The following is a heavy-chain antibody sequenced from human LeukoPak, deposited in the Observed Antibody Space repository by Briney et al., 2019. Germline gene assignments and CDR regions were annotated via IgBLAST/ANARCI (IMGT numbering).Heavy chain of an antibody. J-gene: IGHJ4*02. CDR3: ARVRYSSSSPFDY. V-gene: IGHV3-21*01. Sequence: PGGSLRLSCAASGFTFSSYSMNWVRQAPGKGLEWVSSISSSSSYIYYADSVKGRFTISRDNAKNSLYLQMNSLRAEDTAVYYCARVRYSSSSPFDYWGQGTLVTVPS. CDR1: GFTFSSYS. D-gene: IGHD6-6*01. CDR2: ISSSSSYI.